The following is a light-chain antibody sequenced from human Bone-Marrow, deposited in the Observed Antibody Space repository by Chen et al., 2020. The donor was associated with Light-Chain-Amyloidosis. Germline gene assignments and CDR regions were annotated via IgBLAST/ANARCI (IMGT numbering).Light chain of an antibody. Sequence: SYVLTQPSSLSVAPGQTAPIACGGNNIGSTSEHWYQQTPGQAPLLVVYDDSDRPSGIPERLSGSNSGNTATLTISRVEAGDEADYYCQVWDRSSDRPVFGGGTKLTVL. V-gene: IGLV3-21*02. J-gene: IGLJ3*02. CDR2: DDS. CDR3: QVWDRSSDRPV. CDR1: NIGSTS.